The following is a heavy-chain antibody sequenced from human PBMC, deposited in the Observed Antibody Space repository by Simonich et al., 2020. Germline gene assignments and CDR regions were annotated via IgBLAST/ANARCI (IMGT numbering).Heavy chain of an antibody. CDR2: SYPGNSDT. CDR1: GYSFTSYL. CDR3: ARQLNDFDI. J-gene: IGHJ3*02. D-gene: IGHD1-1*01. V-gene: IGHV5-51*01. Sequence: EVQLVQSGAEVTKPGESLMISCKGSGYSFTSYLIGWVRQMPGKGLEWMRISYPGNSDTRYSPTFQGQVTSSADQSISTAYLQWSSLKASDTAMYYCARQLNDFDIWGQGTMVTVSS.